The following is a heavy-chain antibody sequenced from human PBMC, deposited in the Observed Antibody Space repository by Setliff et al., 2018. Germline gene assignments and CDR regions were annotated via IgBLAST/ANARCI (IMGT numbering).Heavy chain of an antibody. D-gene: IGHD3-22*01. CDR1: GDSINPYY. V-gene: IGHV4-59*01. CDR2: IYYSGAT. Sequence: PSETLSLTCSVSGDSINPYYWTWIRQPPGKGLEWIGFIYYSGATTYNPSLKSRVTISVDTSKNQFSLNLNSVTAADTAVYYCARYRNYFDSRGQTQYYFDYWGQGTLVTVSS. J-gene: IGHJ4*02. CDR3: ARYRNYFDSRGQTQYYFDY.